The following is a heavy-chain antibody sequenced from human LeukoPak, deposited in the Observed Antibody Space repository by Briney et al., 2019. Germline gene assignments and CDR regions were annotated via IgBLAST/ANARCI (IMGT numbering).Heavy chain of an antibody. J-gene: IGHJ3*02. V-gene: IGHV3-66*01. CDR3: ARGKSSGAFDI. Sequence: PGGSLRLSCAASGFTVSSNYMSWVRQAPGKGQEWVSVIYSGGSTYYADSVEGRFTISRDNSKNTLYLQMNSLRAEDTAVYYCARGKSSGAFDIWGQGTMVTVSS. D-gene: IGHD3-10*01. CDR1: GFTVSSNY. CDR2: IYSGGST.